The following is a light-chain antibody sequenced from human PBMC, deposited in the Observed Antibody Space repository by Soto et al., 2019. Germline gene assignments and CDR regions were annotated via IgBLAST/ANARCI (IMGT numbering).Light chain of an antibody. V-gene: IGKV3D-20*02. CDR3: QQRSNWPPWT. J-gene: IGKJ1*01. CDR1: HSMSNSN. CDR2: GAS. Sequence: IVLTQSPVTLSLSPGDRATLSCRASHSMSNSNLAWYQHKPGQAPRLLIYGASNRATGIPDRFSGSGSGTDFTLTISSLEPEDFAVYYCQQRSNWPPWTFGQGTKVDIK.